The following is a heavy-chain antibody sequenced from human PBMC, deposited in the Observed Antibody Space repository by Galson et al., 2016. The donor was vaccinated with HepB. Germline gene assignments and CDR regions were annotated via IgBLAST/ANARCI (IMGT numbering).Heavy chain of an antibody. J-gene: IGHJ4*02. CDR2: ISGDGAP. D-gene: IGHD3-3*01. V-gene: IGHV3-23*01. CDR3: PKGDDFWSGYYGGL. Sequence: SLRLSCAVSGFSFTTSTMNWVRQAPGKGLEWVSSISGDGAPYYVDSMKGRFTISRDNSKNTLYLRMNSLRAEDTAVYYCPKGDDFWSGYYGGLWGQGTLVTVSS. CDR1: GFSFTTST.